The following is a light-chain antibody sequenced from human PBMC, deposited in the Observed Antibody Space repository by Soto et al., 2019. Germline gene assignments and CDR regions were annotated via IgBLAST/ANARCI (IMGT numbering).Light chain of an antibody. CDR2: ATS. Sequence: EIVLTQSPGTLSLSPGERATLSCRASQSVTRNYLAWFQQRPGQAPRLLLYATSSRASAIPDRFSGSGSGTDFTLNISRLEPEDFAVYYCHQYGTSPQTVGQGTKVEIK. CDR3: HQYGTSPQT. CDR1: QSVTRNY. V-gene: IGKV3-20*01. J-gene: IGKJ1*01.